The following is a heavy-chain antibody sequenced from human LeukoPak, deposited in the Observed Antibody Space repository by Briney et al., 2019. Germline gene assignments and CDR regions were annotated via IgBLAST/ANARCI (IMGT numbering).Heavy chain of an antibody. D-gene: IGHD5-18*01. V-gene: IGHV4-59*08. Sequence: PSETLSLTCTVSGGSINTYYWSWIRHPPGKGLEWIAYVRDTGESTYNPSLKSRVAPSLYTANHQISPRLNFVTAADTAIYYCARQPANTAAFDIWGLGTMVTVSS. CDR1: GGSINTYY. CDR2: VRDTGES. J-gene: IGHJ3*02. CDR3: ARQPANTAAFDI.